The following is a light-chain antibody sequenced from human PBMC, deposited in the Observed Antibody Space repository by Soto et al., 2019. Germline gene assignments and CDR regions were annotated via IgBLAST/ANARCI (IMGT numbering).Light chain of an antibody. CDR3: QQRSNWSET. CDR2: DAS. CDR1: QSVSSY. Sequence: IVLTQSPGTLSLSPGERATLSCRASQSVSSYLAWYQQKPGQAPRLLIYDASNRATGIPARFSGSGSGTDFTLTISSLEPEDFAVYYCQQRSNWSETFGQGTKVDIK. V-gene: IGKV3-11*01. J-gene: IGKJ1*01.